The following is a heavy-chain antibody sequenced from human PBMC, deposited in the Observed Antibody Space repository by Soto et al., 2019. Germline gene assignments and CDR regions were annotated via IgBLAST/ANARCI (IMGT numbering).Heavy chain of an antibody. Sequence: PSESLSPTCTVSGGSISIGTDYWGWIRQPPVKGLEWIGFISYSGSTYCSTCLESRVPLSVATSKSQFSRNVSVVSAPDTAVDYCATMGTPSTGLCFLDQWGQGNLVTV. D-gene: IGHD2-15*01. J-gene: IGHJ4*02. CDR2: ISYSGST. V-gene: IGHV4-30-4*02. CDR3: ATMGTPSTGLCFLDQ. CDR1: GGSISIGTDY.